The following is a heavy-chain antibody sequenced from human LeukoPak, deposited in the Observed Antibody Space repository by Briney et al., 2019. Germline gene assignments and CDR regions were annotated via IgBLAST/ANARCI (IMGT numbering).Heavy chain of an antibody. CDR2: INHSGYT. D-gene: IGHD4-17*01. V-gene: IGHV4-34*01. CDR3: TRMTTGHVH. Sequence: SETLSLTCAVSGVSFNDYYWSWVRQTPGKGLEWIGEINHSGYTNDSSSLKSRVTLSIDTSRKQFSLNVRSVTVADTGIYYCTRMTTGHVHGREGPLVTVSS. J-gene: IGHJ1*01. CDR1: GVSFNDYY.